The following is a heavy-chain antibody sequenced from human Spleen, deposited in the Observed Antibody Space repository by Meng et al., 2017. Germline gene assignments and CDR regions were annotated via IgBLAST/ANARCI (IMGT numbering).Heavy chain of an antibody. J-gene: IGHJ4*02. V-gene: IGHV4-34*01. D-gene: IGHD4-11*01. CDR3: ARGPTTMAHDFDY. CDR2: INHSGST. Sequence: QVQLRQWGAGLLKPSELLSLTCVVSGGSFSDYYWSWIRQPPGKGLEWIGEINHSGSTNYNPSLESRATISVDTSQNNLSLKLSSVTAADSAVYYCARGPTTMAHDFDYWGQGTLVTVSS. CDR1: GGSFSDYY.